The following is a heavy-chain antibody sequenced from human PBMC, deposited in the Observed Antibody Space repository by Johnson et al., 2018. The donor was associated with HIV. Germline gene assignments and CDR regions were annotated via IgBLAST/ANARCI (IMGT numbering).Heavy chain of an antibody. Sequence: QVQLVESGGGLVKPGGSLRLSCAASGFTFSDYYMSWVRQAPGKGLEWVSYISSSGSTIYYADSVKGRFTISRANAKNSLYLQMHSLRAEDTAVYYCANLAPYIVVVVAATPDAFDIWGQGTMVTVSS. CDR1: GFTFSDYY. D-gene: IGHD2-15*01. CDR3: ANLAPYIVVVVAATPDAFDI. J-gene: IGHJ3*02. CDR2: ISSSGSTI. V-gene: IGHV3-11*01.